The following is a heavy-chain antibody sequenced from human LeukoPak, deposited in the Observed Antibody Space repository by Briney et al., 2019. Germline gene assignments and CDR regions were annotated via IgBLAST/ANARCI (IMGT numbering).Heavy chain of an antibody. V-gene: IGHV3-48*03. J-gene: IGHJ5*02. D-gene: IGHD2-15*01. CDR1: GFTFSSYE. CDR2: ISSSGSTI. CDR3: AREVVVAATPPALFDP. Sequence: GGSLRLSCAASGFTFSSYEMNWVRQAPGKGLEWVSYISSSGSTIYYADSVKGRFTISRDNAKNSLYLQMNSLRAEDTAVYYCAREVVVAATPPALFDPWGQGTLVTVSS.